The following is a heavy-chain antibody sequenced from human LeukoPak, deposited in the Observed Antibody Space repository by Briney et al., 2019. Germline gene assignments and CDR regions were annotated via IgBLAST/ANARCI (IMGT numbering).Heavy chain of an antibody. D-gene: IGHD5-12*01. Sequence: PGGSLRLSCAASGFTISLNYMGWVRQAPGKGLEWISAISGSGGSTYYADSVKGRFTISRDNSKNTLYLQMNSLRAEDTAVYYCARDLGGSFWGQGTMVTVSS. CDR2: ISGSGGST. CDR1: GFTISLNY. V-gene: IGHV3-23*01. CDR3: ARDLGGSF. J-gene: IGHJ3*01.